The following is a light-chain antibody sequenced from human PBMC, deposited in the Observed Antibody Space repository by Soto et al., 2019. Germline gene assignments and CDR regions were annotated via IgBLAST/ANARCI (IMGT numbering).Light chain of an antibody. CDR3: LLSYSGARLV. V-gene: IGLV7-46*01. Sequence: QTVVTQEPSLTVSPGGTVTLTRGSSTGAVTSGHYPYWFQQKPGQAPRTLIYDTSNKHSWTPARFSGSLLGGKAALTLSGAQPEDEAEYYCLLSYSGARLVFGGGTKVTVL. CDR1: TGAVTSGHY. J-gene: IGLJ2*01. CDR2: DTS.